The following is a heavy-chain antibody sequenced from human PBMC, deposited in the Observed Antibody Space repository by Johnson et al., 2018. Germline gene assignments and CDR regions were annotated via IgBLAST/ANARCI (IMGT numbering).Heavy chain of an antibody. Sequence: VQLQQWGAGLLKPSETLSLTCAVYGGSFSGYYWSWIRQPPGKGLEWIGYIYYSGSTNYNPSLKSRVTISVDTSKNQFSLTLSSVTAADTAVYYCARASVYYYYMDVWGKGTTVTVSS. CDR3: ARASVYYYYMDV. CDR2: IYYSGST. V-gene: IGHV4-34*11. D-gene: IGHD6-6*01. CDR1: GGSFSGYY. J-gene: IGHJ6*03.